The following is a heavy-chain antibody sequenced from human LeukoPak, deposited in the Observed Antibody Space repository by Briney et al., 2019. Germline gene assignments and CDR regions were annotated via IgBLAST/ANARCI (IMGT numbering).Heavy chain of an antibody. J-gene: IGHJ4*02. D-gene: IGHD3-9*01. CDR2: IKQDGSEK. V-gene: IGHV3-7*03. Sequence: QPGGSLRLSCAASGFTFSSYWMSWVRQAPGKGLEWMANIKQDGSEKYYVDSTKGRFTISRDNTKNSLYLPMNSLRAEDTAVYYCAMFYRGFLTGIDYWDQGTLVTVSS. CDR1: GFTFSSYW. CDR3: AMFYRGFLTGIDY.